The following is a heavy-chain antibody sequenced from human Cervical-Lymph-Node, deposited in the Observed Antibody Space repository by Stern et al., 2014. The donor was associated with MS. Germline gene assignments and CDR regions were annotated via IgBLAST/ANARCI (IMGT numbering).Heavy chain of an antibody. J-gene: IGHJ4*02. CDR3: VRAREGYYFDY. CDR1: GFSLSTTGMC. Sequence: QVTLRESGPALVKPTQTLTLTCTFSGFSLSTTGMCLSWIRQPPGKALEWLALIDWYGDKYYSTALKTRLTISKDTSKNQVVLTMTNMAPLDTATYFCVRAREGYYFDYWGQGIPVTVSS. CDR2: IDWYGDK. D-gene: IGHD2-21*01. V-gene: IGHV2-70*01.